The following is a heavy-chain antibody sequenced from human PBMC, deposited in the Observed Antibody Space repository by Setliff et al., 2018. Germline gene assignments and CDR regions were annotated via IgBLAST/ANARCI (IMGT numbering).Heavy chain of an antibody. J-gene: IGHJ6*03. Sequence: SETLSLTCAVYGGSFSDYHWSWIRQTPGKGLEWIGKIDHSGSSTYNPSLKSRVIISLYTSKSQFSLTLSPVTAADTAVYYCARGGGYNSGSYQGGFYYMDVWGKGTTVTVSS. CDR3: ARGGGYNSGSYQGGFYYMDV. D-gene: IGHD6-19*01. CDR1: GGSFSDYH. V-gene: IGHV4-34*01. CDR2: IDHSGSS.